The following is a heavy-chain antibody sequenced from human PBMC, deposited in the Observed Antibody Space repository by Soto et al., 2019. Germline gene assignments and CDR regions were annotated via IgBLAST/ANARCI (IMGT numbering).Heavy chain of an antibody. J-gene: IGHJ5*02. CDR3: ARRFLEWLSLFDP. V-gene: IGHV1-69*02. D-gene: IGHD3-3*01. CDR2: IIPILGIA. CDR1: GGTFSSYT. Sequence: SVKVSCKASGGTFSSYTISWVRQAPGQGLEWMGRIIPILGIANYAQKFQGRDTITADKSTSTAYMELSSLRSEDTVVYYCARRFLEWLSLFDPWGQGTLVTVSS.